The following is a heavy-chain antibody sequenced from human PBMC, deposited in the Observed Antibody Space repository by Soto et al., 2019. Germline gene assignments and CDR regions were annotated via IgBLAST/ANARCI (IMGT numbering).Heavy chain of an antibody. CDR1: GYSFTSYW. CDR3: ARHGPVIEQQPRPPNY. Sequence: EVQLVQSGAEVKKPGESLKISCKGSGYSFTSYWIGWVRQMPGKGLEWMGIIYPGDSDTRYSPSFQGQVTISADKSISTAYLQWSSLKASDTAMYYCARHGPVIEQQPRPPNYWGQGTLVTVSS. V-gene: IGHV5-51*01. D-gene: IGHD6-13*01. CDR2: IYPGDSDT. J-gene: IGHJ4*02.